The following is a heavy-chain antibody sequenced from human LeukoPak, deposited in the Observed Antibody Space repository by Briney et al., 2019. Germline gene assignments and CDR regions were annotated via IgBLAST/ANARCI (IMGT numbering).Heavy chain of an antibody. Sequence: PGGSLRLSCAASGFTFSDYYMSWIRQAPGKGLEWVSYISSSGSTIYYADSVKGRFTISRDNAKNSLYLQMNSLRSDDTAVYYCARECRGSLIAYCGGYYFDYWGQGTLVTVSS. CDR2: ISSSGSTI. CDR1: GFTFSDYY. V-gene: IGHV3-11*01. CDR3: ARECRGSLIAYCGGYYFDY. D-gene: IGHD2-21*01. J-gene: IGHJ4*02.